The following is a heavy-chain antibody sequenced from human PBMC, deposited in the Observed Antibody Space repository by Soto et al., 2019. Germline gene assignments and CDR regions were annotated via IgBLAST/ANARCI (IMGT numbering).Heavy chain of an antibody. CDR1: GFTSSSYE. J-gene: IGHJ4*02. Sequence: GVLRLSCAASGFTSSSYEMNWVRQAPGKGLEWVSYISSSGSTIYYADSVKGRFTISRDNAKNSLYLQMNSLRAEDTAVYYCARGLGYCSSTNCYRFYFDNWGQGTLVTVSS. CDR2: ISSSGSTI. CDR3: ARGLGYCSSTNCYRFYFDN. V-gene: IGHV3-48*03. D-gene: IGHD2-2*01.